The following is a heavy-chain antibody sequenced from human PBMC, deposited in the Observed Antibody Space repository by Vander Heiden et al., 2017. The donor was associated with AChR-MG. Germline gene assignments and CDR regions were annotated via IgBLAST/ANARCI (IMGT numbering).Heavy chain of an antibody. V-gene: IGHV1-69*01. Sequence: QVQLVQSGAEVKKPGSSVKVSCKASGGTFSSYAISWVRQAPGQGLEWMGGIIPIFGTANYAQKFQGRVTITADESTSTAYMELSSLRSEDTAVYYCARVGVVVVPAAITGIDYYYYGMDVWGQGTTVTVSS. J-gene: IGHJ6*02. CDR3: ARVGVVVVPAAITGIDYYYYGMDV. CDR1: GGTFSSYA. CDR2: IIPIFGTA. D-gene: IGHD2-2*02.